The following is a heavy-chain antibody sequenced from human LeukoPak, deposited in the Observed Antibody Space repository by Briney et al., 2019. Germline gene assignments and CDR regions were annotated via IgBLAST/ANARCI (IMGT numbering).Heavy chain of an antibody. Sequence: GGSLRLSCAASGFIFSDYGMHWVRQAPGKGLQWVAFIRYDGSNKYYLDSVKGRFTISRDSSKNTLYLQMNGLRAEDTAVYYCAKEGTASKPSDLDYWGQGTLVTVSS. CDR1: GFIFSDYG. J-gene: IGHJ4*02. D-gene: IGHD1/OR15-1a*01. V-gene: IGHV3-30*02. CDR3: AKEGTASKPSDLDY. CDR2: IRYDGSNK.